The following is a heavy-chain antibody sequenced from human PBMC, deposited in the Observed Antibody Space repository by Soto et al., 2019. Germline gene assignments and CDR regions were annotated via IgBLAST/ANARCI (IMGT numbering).Heavy chain of an antibody. CDR3: ARQPQYCSGGSCSHSYYYYYYMDV. D-gene: IGHD2-15*01. V-gene: IGHV3-21*01. J-gene: IGHJ6*03. CDR2: ISSSSSYI. CDR1: GFTFSSYS. Sequence: GSLRLSCAASGFTFSSYSMNWVRQAPGKGLEWVSSISSSSSYIYYADSVKGRFTISRDNAKNSLYLQMNSLRAEDTAVYYCARQPQYCSGGSCSHSYYYYYYMDVWGKGTTVTVSS.